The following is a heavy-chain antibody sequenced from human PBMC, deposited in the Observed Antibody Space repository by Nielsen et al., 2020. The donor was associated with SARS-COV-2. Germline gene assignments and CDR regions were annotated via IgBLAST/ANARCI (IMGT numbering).Heavy chain of an antibody. J-gene: IGHJ3*02. V-gene: IGHV4-30-4*08. CDR3: AGLGTYSDAFEI. D-gene: IGHD1-26*01. CDR1: GGSFSSNDYY. Sequence: SETLSLTCTVSGGSFSSNDYYWSWIRQPPGKGLEWIGYVYYSGRTYYNPSLKSRVTISVDPSEKQSSLKMTSVTGADTAVYYCAGLGTYSDAFEIWGQGTMVTV. CDR2: VYYSGRT.